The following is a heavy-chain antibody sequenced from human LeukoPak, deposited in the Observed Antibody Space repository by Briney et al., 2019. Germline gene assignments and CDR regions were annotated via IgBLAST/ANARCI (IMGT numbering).Heavy chain of an antibody. D-gene: IGHD6-19*01. CDR1: GVSFSGYY. Sequence: SETLSLTCAVYGVSFSGYYWSWIRQPPGKGLEWIGEINHSGSTNYNPSLKSRVTISVDTSKNQFSLKLSSVTAADTAVYYCARGDPVAGSDYWGQGTLVTVSS. J-gene: IGHJ4*02. CDR2: INHSGST. CDR3: ARGDPVAGSDY. V-gene: IGHV4-34*01.